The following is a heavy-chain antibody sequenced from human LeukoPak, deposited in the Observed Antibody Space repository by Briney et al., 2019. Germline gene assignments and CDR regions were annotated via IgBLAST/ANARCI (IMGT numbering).Heavy chain of an antibody. CDR1: GGSISSSNW. CDR3: ARGGGRYFDWLYYFDY. V-gene: IGHV4-4*02. Sequence: SETLSLTCAVSGGSISSSNWWSWVRQPPGKGLEWIGEIYHSGSTNYNPSLKSRVTISVDKSKNQFSLKLSSVTAADTAVYYCARGGGRYFDWLYYFDYWGQGTLVTVSS. D-gene: IGHD3-9*01. CDR2: IYHSGST. J-gene: IGHJ4*02.